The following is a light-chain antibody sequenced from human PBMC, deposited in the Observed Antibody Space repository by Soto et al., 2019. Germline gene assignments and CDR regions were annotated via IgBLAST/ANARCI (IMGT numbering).Light chain of an antibody. CDR3: GAWDNTQSWV. Sequence: QSVLTQPPSVSAAPGQRITISCSGSGSNIGGFSVSWYQQLPGTAPKLLIYDNDKRPSGIPDRFPGSKSGTSATLAITTLQTGDEAHYFCGAWDNTQSWVFGPGTKVTVL. J-gene: IGLJ1*01. V-gene: IGLV1-51*01. CDR2: DND. CDR1: GSNIGGFS.